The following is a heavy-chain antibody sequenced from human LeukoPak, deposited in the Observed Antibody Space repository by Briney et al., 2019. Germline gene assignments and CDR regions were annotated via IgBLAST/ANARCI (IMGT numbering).Heavy chain of an antibody. D-gene: IGHD3-22*01. V-gene: IGHV3-9*01. CDR2: INWNSGNI. CDR3: AREVYYYDSSGFYYSGGFGY. Sequence: GGSLRLSCAASGFTFDDYAMHWVRQAPGKGLEWVSGINWNSGNIGYADSVKGRFTISRDNAKNSLYLQMNSLRAEDTAVYYCAREVYYYDSSGFYYSGGFGYWGQGTLLTVSS. CDR1: GFTFDDYA. J-gene: IGHJ4*02.